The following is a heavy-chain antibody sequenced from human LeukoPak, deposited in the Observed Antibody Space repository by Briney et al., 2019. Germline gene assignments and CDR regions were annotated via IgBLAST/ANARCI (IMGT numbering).Heavy chain of an antibody. D-gene: IGHD3-9*01. CDR3: AGALPTYYDILTGYRGDYFDY. CDR2: IYYSGST. J-gene: IGHJ4*02. V-gene: IGHV4-31*03. Sequence: SETLSLTCTVSGGSISSGGYYWSWIRQHPGKGLEWIGYIYYSGSTYYNPSLKSRVTISVDTSKNQFSLKLSSVTAADTAVYYCAGALPTYYDILTGYRGDYFDYWGQGTLVTVSS. CDR1: GGSISSGGYY.